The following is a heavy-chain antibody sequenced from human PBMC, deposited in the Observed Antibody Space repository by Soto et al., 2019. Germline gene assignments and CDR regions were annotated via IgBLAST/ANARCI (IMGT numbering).Heavy chain of an antibody. CDR1: GFTFSSYA. CDR2: ISGSGGST. D-gene: IGHD3-22*01. CDR3: AKASYPRITMIVVTAGRGAFDI. V-gene: IGHV3-23*01. Sequence: HPGGSLRLSCAASGFTFSSYAMSWVRQAPGKGLEWVSAISGSGGSTYYADSVKGRFTISRDNSKNTLYLQMNSLRAEDTAVYYCAKASYPRITMIVVTAGRGAFDIWGQGTMVTVSS. J-gene: IGHJ3*02.